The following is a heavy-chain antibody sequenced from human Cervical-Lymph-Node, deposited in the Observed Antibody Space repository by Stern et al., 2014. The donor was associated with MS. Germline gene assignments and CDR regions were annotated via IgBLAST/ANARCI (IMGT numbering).Heavy chain of an antibody. Sequence: QLVQSGSEVKKPGASVKVSCKASEYTHNNYLIHWVRQAPGQRPDWMGVINPSGATNYAQKVQDRVTMTTDASTSTFYMELSRLGSEDTAVYYCAVRYCSGGRCYSVPDVWGQGTTVIVSS. D-gene: IGHD2-15*01. CDR2: INPSGAT. CDR3: AVRYCSGGRCYSVPDV. V-gene: IGHV1-46*02. J-gene: IGHJ6*02. CDR1: EYTHNNYL.